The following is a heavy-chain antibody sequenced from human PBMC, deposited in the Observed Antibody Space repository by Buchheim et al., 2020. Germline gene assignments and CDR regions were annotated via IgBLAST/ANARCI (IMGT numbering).Heavy chain of an antibody. Sequence: QVQLQESGPGLVKPSETLSVTCTVSGGSVTSGNFYWSWIRQPPGKGLEWIGHLFHGGSTNYNPSLRSRVTISVDTSKNQFSLKLTSVTAADSGIYYCARDNWGEFWSGYPHWGQGAL. V-gene: IGHV4-61*01. CDR2: LFHGGST. CDR3: ARDNWGEFWSGYPH. D-gene: IGHD3-3*01. CDR1: GGSVTSGNFY. J-gene: IGHJ4*02.